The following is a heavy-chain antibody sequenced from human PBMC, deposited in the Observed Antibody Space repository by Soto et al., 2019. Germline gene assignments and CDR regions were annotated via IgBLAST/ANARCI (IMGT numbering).Heavy chain of an antibody. D-gene: IGHD2-2*02. V-gene: IGHV3-15*01. CDR2: IKSKTDGGTT. Sequence: GGFLRLSCAACGCTLSTAWMSWVRQAPGKGLEWVVRIKSKTDGGTTDYAAPVKGRFTISRDDSKNTLYLQMNSLKTEDTAVYYCTNRVVAPAIDPRAYYYYGMDVWRQGTTETATS. CDR3: TNRVVAPAIDPRAYYYYGMDV. J-gene: IGHJ6*02. CDR1: GCTLSTAW.